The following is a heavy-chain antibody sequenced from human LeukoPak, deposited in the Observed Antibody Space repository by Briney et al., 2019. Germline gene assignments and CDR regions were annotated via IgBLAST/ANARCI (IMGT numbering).Heavy chain of an antibody. CDR3: AKGLPDSYDTTSGAH. V-gene: IGHV3-30*18. J-gene: IGHJ4*02. D-gene: IGHD3-22*01. CDR2: ISYDGSNK. Sequence: GGSLRLSCAGSGFTFSNSGMHWVRQAPRQGLEWLALISYDGSNKYYADSVKGRLTISRDDSKNTLYLQMNSLRPDDTAVYYCAKGLPDSYDTTSGAHWGQGALVTVSS. CDR1: GFTFSNSG.